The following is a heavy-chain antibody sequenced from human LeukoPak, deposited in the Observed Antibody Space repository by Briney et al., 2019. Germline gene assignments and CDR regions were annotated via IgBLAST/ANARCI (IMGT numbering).Heavy chain of an antibody. CDR3: ARDLRRPRNLFDY. D-gene: IGHD1-14*01. Sequence: TGGSLRLSCAASGFTFSDYYMSWIRQAPGKGLEWASYISSSGSTIYYADSVKGRFTISRDNAKNSLYLQMNSLRAEDTAVYYCARDLRRPRNLFDYWGQGTLVTVSS. V-gene: IGHV3-11*04. J-gene: IGHJ4*02. CDR1: GFTFSDYY. CDR2: ISSSGSTI.